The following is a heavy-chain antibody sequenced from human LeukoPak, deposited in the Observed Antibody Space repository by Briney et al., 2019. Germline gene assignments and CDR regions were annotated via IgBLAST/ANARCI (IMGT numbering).Heavy chain of an antibody. V-gene: IGHV4-30-4*08. J-gene: IGHJ4*02. D-gene: IGHD1-7*01. CDR2: IYYSGST. CDR1: GGSISSGDYY. CDR3: ARDKRGGTYNYFDY. Sequence: SQTLSLTCTVSGGSISSGDYYWSWIRQPPGKGLEWIGNIYYSGSTYYNPSLKSRVTISVDTSNNQFSLKLSSVTAADTAVYYCARDKRGGTYNYFDYWGQGTLVTVSS.